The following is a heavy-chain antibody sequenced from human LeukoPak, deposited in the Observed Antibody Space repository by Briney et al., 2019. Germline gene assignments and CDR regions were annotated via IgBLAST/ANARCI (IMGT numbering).Heavy chain of an antibody. CDR2: IYDSGST. D-gene: IGHD3-22*01. V-gene: IGHV4-59*01. Sequence: SETLSLTCTVSGGSISSYYWSWIRQPPGKGLEWIGNIYDSGSTNYNPSLKSRVTISVDTSKNQCSLELSSVTAADTAVYYCARQSISGSSLSYFDYWGQGTLVTVSS. CDR3: ARQSISGSSLSYFDY. J-gene: IGHJ4*02. CDR1: GGSISSYY.